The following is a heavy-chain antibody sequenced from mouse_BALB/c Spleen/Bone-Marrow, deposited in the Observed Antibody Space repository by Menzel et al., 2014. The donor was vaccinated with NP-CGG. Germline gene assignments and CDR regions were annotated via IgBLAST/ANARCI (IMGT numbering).Heavy chain of an antibody. J-gene: IGHJ2*01. CDR3: TRHGGGPDYFDH. V-gene: IGHV5-12-2*01. CDR1: GFTFSSYA. CDR2: ITIGGGGS. Sequence: DVKLVESGGGLAQPGGSLRLSCAASGFTFSSYAMSWVRQTPEKRLEWVAYITIGGGGSYYPDTVKGRFAISRDNAENTLYLQMSSLKSEDTAIYYCTRHGGGPDYFDHWGQGITLIVSS.